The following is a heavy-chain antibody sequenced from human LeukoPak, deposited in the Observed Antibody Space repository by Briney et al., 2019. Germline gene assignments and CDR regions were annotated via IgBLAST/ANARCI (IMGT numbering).Heavy chain of an antibody. D-gene: IGHD1-26*01. V-gene: IGHV3-30*18. CDR1: GFTLSSYG. J-gene: IGHJ3*02. Sequence: PGRSLRLSCAASGFTLSSYGMHWVRQAPGKRLEWVAGISYDGSNKYYADSVKGRFTISRDNSKNTLYLQMNSLRAEDTAVYYCANGATLAFHIWGQGTMVTVSS. CDR3: ANGATLAFHI. CDR2: ISYDGSNK.